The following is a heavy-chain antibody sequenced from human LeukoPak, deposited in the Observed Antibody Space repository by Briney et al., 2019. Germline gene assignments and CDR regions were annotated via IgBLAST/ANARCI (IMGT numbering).Heavy chain of an antibody. J-gene: IGHJ5*02. CDR1: GGSIISYY. Sequence: SETLSLTCTVSGGSIISYYWSWVRQPAGKGVEWIGYIYYSGSANYNPSLKSRVTISVDTSKNQFSLKLSSVTAADTVVYYWARNLWFGELSFDPWGQGTLVTVSS. D-gene: IGHD3-10*01. CDR3: ARNLWFGELSFDP. CDR2: IYYSGSA. V-gene: IGHV4-59*01.